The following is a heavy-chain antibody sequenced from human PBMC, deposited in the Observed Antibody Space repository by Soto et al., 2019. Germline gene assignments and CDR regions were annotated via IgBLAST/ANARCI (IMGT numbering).Heavy chain of an antibody. J-gene: IGHJ6*02. CDR3: ARSGYHPVYYGMDA. Sequence: GSGPSLVNPPKTPPPDLPLFRVSLSRRTLSVEWVRHPPGKDLEWLARIDWDDDKNYSTSLKSRLTISKDTSKNQVVLTMTNMDPVDTATYYCARSGYHPVYYGMDAWGQGTTVTVSS. V-gene: IGHV2-70*11. CDR2: IDWDDDK. CDR1: RVSLSRRTLS. D-gene: IGHD3-22*01.